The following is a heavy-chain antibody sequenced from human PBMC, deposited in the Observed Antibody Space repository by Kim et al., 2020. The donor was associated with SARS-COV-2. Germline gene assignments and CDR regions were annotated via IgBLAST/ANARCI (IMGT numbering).Heavy chain of an antibody. J-gene: IGHJ3*02. D-gene: IGHD2-15*01. CDR1: GGSISSYY. CDR2: IYYSGST. V-gene: IGHV4-59*01. Sequence: SETLSLTCTVSGGSISSYYWSWIRQPPGKGLEWIGYIYYSGSTNYNPSLKSRVTISVDTSKNQFSLKLSSVTAADTAVYYCARGLQDIVVVVAVTFDIWGQGTMVTVSS. CDR3: ARGLQDIVVVVAVTFDI.